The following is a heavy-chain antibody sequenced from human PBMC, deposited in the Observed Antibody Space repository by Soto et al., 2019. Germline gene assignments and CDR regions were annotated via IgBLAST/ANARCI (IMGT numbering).Heavy chain of an antibody. J-gene: IGHJ3*02. CDR1: GYTFTSYY. CDR2: INPSGGIT. Sequence: QVELVQSGAEVKKPGASVKVSCKAAGYTFTSYYMHWVRQAPGQGLEWMGFINPSGGITTYAQKFQARVTMTSDTSTGTVYMELRTLKSEDTAVYYCARRSIFTWSDAFDIWGQGTMVTVSA. D-gene: IGHD3-3*01. CDR3: ARRSIFTWSDAFDI. V-gene: IGHV1-46*01.